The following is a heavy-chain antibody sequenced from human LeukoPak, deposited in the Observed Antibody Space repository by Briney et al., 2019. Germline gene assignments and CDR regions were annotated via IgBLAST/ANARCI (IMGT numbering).Heavy chain of an antibody. D-gene: IGHD1-20*01. CDR2: INWNGGST. CDR1: GFTFDDYG. J-gene: IGHJ3*02. Sequence: GGSLRLSCAASGFTFDDYGMDWVRQAPGKGLEWVSGINWNGGSTSYADSVKGRFTISRDNAKNSLYLQMNSLRAEDTALYYCSRVPSVTGTTSGAFDIWGQGTMVAVSS. V-gene: IGHV3-20*04. CDR3: SRVPSVTGTTSGAFDI.